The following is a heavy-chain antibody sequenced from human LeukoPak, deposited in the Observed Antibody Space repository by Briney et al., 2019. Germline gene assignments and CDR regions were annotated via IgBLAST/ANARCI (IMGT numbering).Heavy chain of an antibody. V-gene: IGHV3-23*01. J-gene: IGHJ3*02. D-gene: IGHD1-26*01. CDR3: AKDQVGGAFDI. CDR1: GFTFSSYA. CDR2: TSGSGGST. Sequence: GGSLRLSCAASGFTFSSYAMNWVRQAPGMGLEWVSATSGSGGSTNYADSVKGRFTISRDNSKHTLYLQMSSLRAEDTAVYYCAKDQVGGAFDIWGQGTMVTVSS.